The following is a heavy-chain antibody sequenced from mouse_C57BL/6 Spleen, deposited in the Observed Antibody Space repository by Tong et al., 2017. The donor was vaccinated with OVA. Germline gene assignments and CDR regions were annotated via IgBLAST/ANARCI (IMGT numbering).Heavy chain of an antibody. CDR1: GFTFSDYG. CDR2: ISSGSSTI. CDR3: ARDREAWFAY. Sequence: EVQLQESGGGLLQPGGSLKLSCAASGFTFSDYGMHWVRQAPEKGLEWVAYISSGSSTIYYADTVKGRFTISRDNAKNTLFLQMTSLRSEDTAMYYCARDREAWFAYWGQGTLVTVSA. V-gene: IGHV5-17*01. J-gene: IGHJ3*01.